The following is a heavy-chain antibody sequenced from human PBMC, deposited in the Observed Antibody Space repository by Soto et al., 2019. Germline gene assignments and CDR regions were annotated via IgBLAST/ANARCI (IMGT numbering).Heavy chain of an antibody. D-gene: IGHD3-22*01. CDR1: GVSISSISSY. V-gene: IGHV4-39*01. CDR3: ARRVPDRSGYYADY. Sequence: SETLSLTCTVSGVSISSISSYWGWIRQPPGKGLEWIGDIYYSGNTYYNPSLKSRVTIFVDTSKNQFSLKLSSVTAADTAVYYCARRVPDRSGYYADYWGQGTLVTVSS. J-gene: IGHJ4*02. CDR2: IYYSGNT.